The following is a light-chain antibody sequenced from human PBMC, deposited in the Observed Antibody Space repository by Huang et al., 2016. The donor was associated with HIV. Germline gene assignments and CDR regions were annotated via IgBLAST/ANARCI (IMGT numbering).Light chain of an antibody. CDR1: QSVGSY. Sequence: DIVLTQSPATLSLSPGEGATLSCRAGQSVGSYVAWYQQTPGQAPRLLVSDASHRATGIPARFRGSGSGTDFTLTISSLEPEDFAVYYCHQHSSWPGTFGQGTRVEIK. J-gene: IGKJ1*01. V-gene: IGKV3-11*01. CDR3: HQHSSWPGT. CDR2: DAS.